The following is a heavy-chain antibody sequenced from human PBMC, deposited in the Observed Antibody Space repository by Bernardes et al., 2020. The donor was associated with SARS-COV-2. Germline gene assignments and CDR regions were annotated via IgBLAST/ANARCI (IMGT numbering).Heavy chain of an antibody. J-gene: IGHJ3*02. V-gene: IGHV4-59*01. CDR1: GGSISSDY. Sequence: ETLSLTCTVSGGSISSDYWSWIRQPPGKGLEWIGYISYSGITNYNPSLKSRVTISSDTSKNQFSLKLSSVTAADTAVYYCARLAFYDSSGYFVGAFDIWGQGTMVTVSS. CDR2: ISYSGIT. CDR3: ARLAFYDSSGYFVGAFDI. D-gene: IGHD3-22*01.